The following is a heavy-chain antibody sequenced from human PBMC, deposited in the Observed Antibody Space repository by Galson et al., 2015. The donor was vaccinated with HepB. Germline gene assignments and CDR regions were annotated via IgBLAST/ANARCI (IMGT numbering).Heavy chain of an antibody. D-gene: IGHD6-13*01. CDR1: GYTFTGYY. CDR3: VRAAAGRAAPWFDP. Sequence: SVKVSCKASGYTFTGYYMHWVRQAPGQGLEWTGWINPNSGGTNYAQKFQGWVTMTRDTSISTAYMELSRLRSDDTAVYYCVRAAAGRAAPWFDPWGQGTLVTVSS. J-gene: IGHJ5*02. CDR2: INPNSGGT. V-gene: IGHV1-2*04.